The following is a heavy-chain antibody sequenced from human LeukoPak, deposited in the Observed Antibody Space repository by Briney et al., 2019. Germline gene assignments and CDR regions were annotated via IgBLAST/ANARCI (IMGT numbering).Heavy chain of an antibody. CDR2: IKSKTDGGTT. Sequence: GGSLRLSCAASGFTFSNAWMSWVRQAPGKGLEWVGRIKSKTDGGTTDYAAPVKGRFTISRDDSKNTLYLQMNSLKTKDTAVYYCRRYSYVGFDCWGQGTLVTVS. CDR3: RRYSYVGFDC. J-gene: IGHJ4*02. CDR1: GFTFSNAW. D-gene: IGHD5-18*01. V-gene: IGHV3-15*01.